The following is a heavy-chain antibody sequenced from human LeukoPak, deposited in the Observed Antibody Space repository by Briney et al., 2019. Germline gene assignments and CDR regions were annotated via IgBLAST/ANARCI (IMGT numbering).Heavy chain of an antibody. CDR3: ARVGGYTVTYYFDY. D-gene: IGHD4-17*01. V-gene: IGHV4-31*03. CDR1: GGSISSGGYY. Sequence: SETLSLTCTVSGGSISSGGYYWSWIRQHPGTGLEWIGYIYYSGSTYYNPSLKSRVTISVDTSKNQFSLKLSSVTAADTAVYYCARVGGYTVTYYFDYWGQGTLVTVSS. J-gene: IGHJ4*02. CDR2: IYYSGST.